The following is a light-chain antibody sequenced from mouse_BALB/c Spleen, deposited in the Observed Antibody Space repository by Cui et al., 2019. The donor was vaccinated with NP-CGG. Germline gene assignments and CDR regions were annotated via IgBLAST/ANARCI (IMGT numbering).Light chain of an antibody. CDR2: NTN. Sequence: QAVVTQESALTTSPGETVTLTCRSSTGAVTTSNYANWVQEKPDHLFTGLISNTNNRAPGVPAKFSGSLIGDKAALTITGAQTEDEAIYFCALWYSNHWVFGGGTKLTVL. CDR3: ALWYSNHWV. CDR1: TGAVTTSNY. V-gene: IGLV1*01. J-gene: IGLJ1*01.